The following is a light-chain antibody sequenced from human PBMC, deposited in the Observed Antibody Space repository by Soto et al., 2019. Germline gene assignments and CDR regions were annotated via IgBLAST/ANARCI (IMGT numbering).Light chain of an antibody. CDR1: SSDVGSYSF. CDR3: CSYAGRSTWV. J-gene: IGLJ3*02. CDR2: EVS. V-gene: IGLV2-23*02. Sequence: QSALTQPASVSGSPGQSITISWTGTSSDVGSYSFVSWYQQHPGKAPKFMIYEVSERPSGVSNRFSGSKSGNTASLTISGLQAEDEADYYCCSYAGRSTWVFGGGTKVTVL.